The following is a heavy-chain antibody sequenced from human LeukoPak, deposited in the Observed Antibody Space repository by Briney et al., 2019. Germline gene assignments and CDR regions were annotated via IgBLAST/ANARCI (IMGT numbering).Heavy chain of an antibody. J-gene: IGHJ5*02. CDR2: ISGSRITT. D-gene: IGHD2-21*02. Sequence: CTXXXYAMSWVRQPPGKGLEWVSNISGSRITTYYADSVKGRFTISRDNSKNTLYLQMNSLRAEDTAVYYCAKDRGDSGFDPWGQGTLVTVSS. CDR3: AKDRGDSGFDP. V-gene: IGHV3-23*01. CDR1: CTXXXYA.